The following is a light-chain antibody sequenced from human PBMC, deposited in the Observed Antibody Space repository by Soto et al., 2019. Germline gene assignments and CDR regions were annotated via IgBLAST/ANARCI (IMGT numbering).Light chain of an antibody. CDR1: QSVSSSY. V-gene: IGKV3D-7*01. Sequence: PGERVTLSCRASQSVSSSYLTWYQQKPGQAPRLLIYGASTRATGIPARFSGSGSGTDFTLTISSLQPEDFAVYYCQQDYNSLGFGGGTKVDSK. CDR3: QQDYNSLG. J-gene: IGKJ4*01. CDR2: GAS.